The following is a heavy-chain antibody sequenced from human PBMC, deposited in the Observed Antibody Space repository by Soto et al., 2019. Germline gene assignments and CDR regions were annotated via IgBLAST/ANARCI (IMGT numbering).Heavy chain of an antibody. CDR3: AREGSGSYYYYYGMDV. V-gene: IGHV3-7*01. CDR2: IKQDGSEK. J-gene: IGHJ6*02. CDR1: GFTFSSYW. D-gene: IGHD1-26*01. Sequence: GESLKISCAASGFTFSSYWMSWVRQAPGKGLEWVANIKQDGSEKYYVDSVKGRFTISRDNAKNSLYLQMNSLRAEDTAVYYCAREGSGSYYYYYGMDVWGQGTTVTVSS.